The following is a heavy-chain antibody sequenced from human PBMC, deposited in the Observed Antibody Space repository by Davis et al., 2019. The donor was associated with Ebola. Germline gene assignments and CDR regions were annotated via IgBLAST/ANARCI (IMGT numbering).Heavy chain of an antibody. D-gene: IGHD4-23*01. CDR1: GFSFSSYS. CDR2: MSSSSSSM. Sequence: GESLKISCAASGFSFSSYSMNWVRQAPGKGLEWVSYMSSSSSSMYYADSVKGRFTISRDNAKNSLYLQMNSLRAEDTAVYYCATDGYGGGYDFEYWGQGTLVTVSS. CDR3: ATDGYGGGYDFEY. V-gene: IGHV3-48*04. J-gene: IGHJ4*02.